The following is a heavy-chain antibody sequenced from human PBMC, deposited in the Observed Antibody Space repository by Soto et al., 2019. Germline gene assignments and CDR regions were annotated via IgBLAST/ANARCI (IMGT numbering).Heavy chain of an antibody. CDR2: INHSGST. J-gene: IGHJ1*01. CDR3: ARARRFRDGGWVAGAGSQYFQH. V-gene: IGHV4-34*01. CDR1: GGSFSGCY. D-gene: IGHD1-26*01. Sequence: SETLSLTCAVYGGSFSGCYWSWSRQPPGKGLEWIGEINHSGSTNYNPSLKSRVTISVDTSKNQFSLKLSSVTAADTAVYYCARARRFRDGGWVAGAGSQYFQHCGDGTLVTV.